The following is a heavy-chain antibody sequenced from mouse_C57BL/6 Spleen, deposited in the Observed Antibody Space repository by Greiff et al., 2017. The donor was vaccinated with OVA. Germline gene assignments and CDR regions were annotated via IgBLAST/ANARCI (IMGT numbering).Heavy chain of an antibody. V-gene: IGHV1-80*01. D-gene: IGHD2-4*01. J-gene: IGHJ2*01. CDR2: IYPGDGDT. CDR1: GYAFSSYW. Sequence: VQLQQSGAELVKPGASVKISCKASGYAFSSYWMNWVKQRPGKGLEWIGQIYPGDGDTNYNGKFKGKATLTADKSSSTAYMQLSSLTSEDSAVYFCARWDDYDKRDYFDYGGQGTTLTVSS. CDR3: ARWDDYDKRDYFDY.